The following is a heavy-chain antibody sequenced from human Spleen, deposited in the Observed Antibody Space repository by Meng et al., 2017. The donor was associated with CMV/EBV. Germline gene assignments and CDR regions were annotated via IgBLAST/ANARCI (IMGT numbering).Heavy chain of an antibody. CDR2: ISAYNGNT. CDR3: ARDYGPTGTTGGYYYYGMDV. Sequence: ASVKVSCKASGYTFTSYGISWVRQAPGQGLEWMGWISAYNGNTNYAQKLQGRVTMTTDTSTSTAYMELRSLRSDDTAVYYCARDYGPTGTTGGYYYYGMDVWGQGTTATVSS. V-gene: IGHV1-18*01. J-gene: IGHJ6*02. D-gene: IGHD1-1*01. CDR1: GYTFTSYG.